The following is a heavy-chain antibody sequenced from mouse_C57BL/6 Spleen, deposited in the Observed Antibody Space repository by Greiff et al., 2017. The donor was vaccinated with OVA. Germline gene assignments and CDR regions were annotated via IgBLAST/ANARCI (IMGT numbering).Heavy chain of an antibody. V-gene: IGHV1-50*01. J-gene: IGHJ2*01. Sequence: QVQLQQSGAELVKPGASVKLSCKASGYTFTSYWMQWVKQRPGQGLEWIGEIDPSDGYTNYNQKFKGKATLTVDTSSSTAYMQLSSLTSEDSAVYYCARRRSSDVYFDYWGQGTTLTVSS. CDR3: ARRRSSDVYFDY. CDR2: IDPSDGYT. D-gene: IGHD1-1*01. CDR1: GYTFTSYW.